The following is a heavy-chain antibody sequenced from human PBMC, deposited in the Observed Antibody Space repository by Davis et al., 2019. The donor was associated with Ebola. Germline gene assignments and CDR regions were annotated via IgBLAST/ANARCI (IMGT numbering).Heavy chain of an antibody. CDR3: ARVKGDYVPPDY. D-gene: IGHD4-17*01. V-gene: IGHV3-30*03. CDR1: GFTFSSYG. J-gene: IGHJ4*02. CDR2: ISYDGSNK. Sequence: GESLKISCAASGFTFSSYGMHWVRQAPGKGLEWVAVISYDGSNKYYADSVKGRFTISRDNSKNTLYLQMNSLRAEDTAVYYCARVKGDYVPPDYWGQGTLVTVSS.